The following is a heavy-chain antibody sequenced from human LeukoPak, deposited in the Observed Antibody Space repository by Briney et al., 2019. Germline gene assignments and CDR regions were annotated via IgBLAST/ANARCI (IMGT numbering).Heavy chain of an antibody. CDR2: IYYSGST. CDR1: GGSISSYY. CDR3: ARQTGSGLFILP. Sequence: SDTLSLTCTVSGGSISSYYWTWIRQPPGKGLEWIGYIYYSGSTNYNPSLKSRVTISVDTSKNQFSLKLSSVTAADTAVYYCARQTGSGLFILPGGQGTLVTVSS. D-gene: IGHD3/OR15-3a*01. J-gene: IGHJ4*02. V-gene: IGHV4-59*07.